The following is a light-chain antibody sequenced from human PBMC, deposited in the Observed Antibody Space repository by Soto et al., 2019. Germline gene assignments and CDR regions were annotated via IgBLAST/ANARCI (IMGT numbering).Light chain of an antibody. CDR1: SSDVGGYNY. J-gene: IGLJ1*01. CDR2: EVS. CDR3: SSFAGGNIYV. V-gene: IGLV2-14*01. Sequence: QSVLTQPASVSGSPGQSITISCTGTSSDVGGYNYVSWYQQHPGKAPKLMIYEVSNRPSGVSNRFSGSKSGNTASLTISGLQAEDEADYYCSSFAGGNIYVFGTGTKLTVL.